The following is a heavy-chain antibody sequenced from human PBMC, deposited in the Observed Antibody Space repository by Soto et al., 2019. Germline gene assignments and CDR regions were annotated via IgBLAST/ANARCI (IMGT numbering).Heavy chain of an antibody. CDR2: ISYDGSNK. J-gene: IGHJ6*02. CDR1: GFTFSSYA. CDR3: ARDAGYCSSTSCPPRGSDYGMDV. Sequence: QVQLVESGGGVVQPGRSLRLSCAASGFTFSSYAMHWVRQAPGKGLEWVAVISYDGSNKYYADSVKGRFTISRDNSKNTLYLQMNSLRAEDTAVYYCARDAGYCSSTSCPPRGSDYGMDVWGQGTTVTVSS. D-gene: IGHD2-2*01. V-gene: IGHV3-30-3*01.